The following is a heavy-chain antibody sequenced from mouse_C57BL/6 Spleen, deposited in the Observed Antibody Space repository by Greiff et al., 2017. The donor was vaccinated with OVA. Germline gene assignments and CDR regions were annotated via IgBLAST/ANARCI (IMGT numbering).Heavy chain of an antibody. J-gene: IGHJ3*01. CDR2: INPSNGGT. Sequence: QVQLQQSGTELVKPGASVKLPCKASGYTFTSYWMHWVKQRPGQGLEWIGNINPSNGGTNYNEKFKSKATLTVDKSSSTAYMQLSSLTSEDSAVYYCAIPFITTVPWFAYWGQGTLVTVSA. D-gene: IGHD1-1*01. CDR1: GYTFTSYW. V-gene: IGHV1-53*01. CDR3: AIPFITTVPWFAY.